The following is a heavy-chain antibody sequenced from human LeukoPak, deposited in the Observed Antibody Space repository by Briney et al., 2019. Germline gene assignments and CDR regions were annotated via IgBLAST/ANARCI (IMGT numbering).Heavy chain of an antibody. CDR2: IKSKTDGGTT. Sequence: PGRSLRLSCAVSRFTSSNAWMSSVRQAPGTGLEWVGRIKSKTDGGTTDYAAPVKGRFTISRDDSKNTLYLQMNSLKTEDTAVYYCTTTIAVAGYGDYWGQGTLVTVSS. CDR1: RFTSSNAW. CDR3: TTTIAVAGYGDY. J-gene: IGHJ4*02. D-gene: IGHD6-19*01. V-gene: IGHV3-15*01.